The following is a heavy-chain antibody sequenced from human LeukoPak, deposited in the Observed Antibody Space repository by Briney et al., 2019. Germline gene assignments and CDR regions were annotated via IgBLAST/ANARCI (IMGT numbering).Heavy chain of an antibody. CDR1: GFTFSSYG. D-gene: IGHD1-26*01. J-gene: IGHJ4*02. CDR2: ISYDGSNK. CDR3: AKDLGGSSPGY. Sequence: GRSLRLSCAASGFTFSSYGMHWVRQAPGKGLEWVAVISYDGSNKYYADSAKGRFTISRDNSKNTLYLQMNSLRTEDTAVYYCAKDLGGSSPGYWGQGTLVTVSS. V-gene: IGHV3-30*18.